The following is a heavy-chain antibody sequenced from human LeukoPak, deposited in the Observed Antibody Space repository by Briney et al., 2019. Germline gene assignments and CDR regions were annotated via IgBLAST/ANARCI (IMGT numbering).Heavy chain of an antibody. CDR1: GFTFSSYG. J-gene: IGHJ4*02. V-gene: IGHV3-30*02. Sequence: GGSLRLSCAASGFTFSSYGMHWVRQAPGKGLEWVAFIRYDGSNKYYADSVKGRFTISRDNSKNTLYLQMNSLRAEDTAVYYCARHRGWLQAGYDYWGQGTLVTVSS. CDR3: ARHRGWLQAGYDY. D-gene: IGHD5-24*01. CDR2: IRYDGSNK.